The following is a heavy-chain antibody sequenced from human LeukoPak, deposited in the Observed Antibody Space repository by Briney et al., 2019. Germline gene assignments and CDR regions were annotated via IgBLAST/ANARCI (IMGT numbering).Heavy chain of an antibody. CDR2: IYYSGST. D-gene: IGHD3-22*01. Sequence: PSETLSLTCTVSGGSISSYYWSWIRQPPGKGLDWIGYIYYSGSTNYNPSLKSRVNISVDTSKNQFSLKLRSVTAADTAVYYCAREAEYYDSSGLCDYWGQGMLVTVSS. V-gene: IGHV4-59*01. CDR3: AREAEYYDSSGLCDY. CDR1: GGSISSYY. J-gene: IGHJ4*02.